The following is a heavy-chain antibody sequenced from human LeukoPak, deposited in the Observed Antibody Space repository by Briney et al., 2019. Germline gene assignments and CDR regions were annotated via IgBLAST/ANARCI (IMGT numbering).Heavy chain of an antibody. Sequence: SVKVSCKASGGTFSSYAISWVRQAPGQGLEWMGRIIPILGIANYAQKFQGRVTITADKPTSTAYMELSSLRSEDTAVYYCAREGAIRDDAFDIWGQGTMVTVSS. CDR3: AREGAIRDDAFDI. J-gene: IGHJ3*02. V-gene: IGHV1-69*04. CDR2: IIPILGIA. D-gene: IGHD1-26*01. CDR1: GGTFSSYA.